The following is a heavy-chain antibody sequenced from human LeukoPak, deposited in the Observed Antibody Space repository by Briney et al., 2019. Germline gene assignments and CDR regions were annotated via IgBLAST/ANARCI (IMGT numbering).Heavy chain of an antibody. CDR1: GFTFSSYA. CDR2: LSYDGSNK. J-gene: IGHJ4*02. Sequence: ERSLRLSCAASGFTFSSYAMHWVRQAPGKGLEWVAALSYDGSNKYYADSVKGRFTISRDNSKNTLYLQMNSLRAEDTAVYYCASIAVAGDFDYWGQGTLVTVSS. CDR3: ASIAVAGDFDY. V-gene: IGHV3-30*04. D-gene: IGHD6-19*01.